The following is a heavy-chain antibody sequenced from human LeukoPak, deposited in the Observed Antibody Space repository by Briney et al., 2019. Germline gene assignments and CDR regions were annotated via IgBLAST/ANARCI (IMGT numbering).Heavy chain of an antibody. D-gene: IGHD3-10*01. J-gene: IGHJ4*02. CDR1: GFPFSSYR. CDR3: ARDDIANSSYSKGVSDY. Sequence: GGSLRLSCAASGFPFSSYRMNCVRQAPGKGLECVSSISRMSSYKYYADSVNGRFTIYRNNTKNSLYLQMNSLRAEDTAVYYCARDDIANSSYSKGVSDYWGQGTLVTVSS. CDR2: ISRMSSYK. V-gene: IGHV3-21*01.